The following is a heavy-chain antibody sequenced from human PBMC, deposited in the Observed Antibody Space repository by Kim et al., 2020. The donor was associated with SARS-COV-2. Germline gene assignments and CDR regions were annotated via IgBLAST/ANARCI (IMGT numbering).Heavy chain of an antibody. V-gene: IGHV4-61*02. Sequence: SETLSLTCTVSGGSISSGSYYWSWIRQPAGKGLEWIGRIYTSGSTNYNPSLKSRITISVDTSRNQFSLKLTSVTAADTAVYYCAREEMAGAGRGLDNWGQGTPVTVSS. CDR1: GGSISSGSYY. CDR2: IYTSGST. CDR3: AREEMAGAGRGLDN. J-gene: IGHJ4*02. D-gene: IGHD6-13*01.